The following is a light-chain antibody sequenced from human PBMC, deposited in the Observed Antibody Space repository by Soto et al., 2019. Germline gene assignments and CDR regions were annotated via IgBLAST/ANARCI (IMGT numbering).Light chain of an antibody. J-gene: IGLJ3*02. CDR1: RGHSSYI. CDR3: ETWDSNTHTV. Sequence: QPVLTQSSSASASLGSSVKLTCTLSRGHSSYIIAWHQQQPGKAPRYLMKLEGSGSYNKGSGVPDRSSGSSSGADRYLTISNLQFEDEADYYCETWDSNTHTVFGGGTKLTVL. CDR2: LEGSGSY. V-gene: IGLV4-60*02.